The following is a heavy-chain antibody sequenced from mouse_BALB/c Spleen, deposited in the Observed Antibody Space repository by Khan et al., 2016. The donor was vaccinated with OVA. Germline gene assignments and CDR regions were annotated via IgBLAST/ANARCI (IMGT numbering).Heavy chain of an antibody. CDR2: INYSGNT. Sequence: EVQLQESGPGLVKPSQSLSLTCTATGYSITSEYAWNWIRQFPGNKLEWMGYINYSGNTRFNPSLKSRTSITRDTSKNQFFLQLNSVTTEDTATYYCARKDYYDYDPFPYWGQGTLVTVSA. V-gene: IGHV3-2*02. J-gene: IGHJ3*01. CDR1: GYSITSEYA. D-gene: IGHD2-4*01. CDR3: ARKDYYDYDPFPY.